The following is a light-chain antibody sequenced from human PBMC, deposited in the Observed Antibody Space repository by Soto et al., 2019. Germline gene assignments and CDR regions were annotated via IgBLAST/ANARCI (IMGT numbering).Light chain of an antibody. CDR3: QQYNNWSTT. V-gene: IGKV3-15*01. Sequence: EIVMTQSPATLSVSPGERATLSCRASQSVSSNLAWYQQKPGQAPRLLIYGASTRATGIPARFSGSGSGTEFTLTISSLQSEDFAVSYCQQYNNWSTTFGQGTKVEIK. J-gene: IGKJ1*01. CDR1: QSVSSN. CDR2: GAS.